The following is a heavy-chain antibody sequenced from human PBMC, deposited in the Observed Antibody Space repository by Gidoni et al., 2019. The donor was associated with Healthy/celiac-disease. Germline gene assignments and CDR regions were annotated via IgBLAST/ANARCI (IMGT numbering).Heavy chain of an antibody. CDR3: ARRLATDDYYDSSGLRGGAFDI. Sequence: QLQLQESGPGLVKPSETLSLTCTVSGGSISSSSYYWGWIRQPPGKGLEWIGIIYYSGSTYCNPSLKSRVTLSVDTSKNQFSLKATSVTAADTAVYYCARRLATDDYYDSSGLRGGAFDIWGQGTMVTVSS. J-gene: IGHJ3*02. D-gene: IGHD3-22*01. CDR1: GGSISSSSYY. CDR2: IYYSGST. V-gene: IGHV4-39*01.